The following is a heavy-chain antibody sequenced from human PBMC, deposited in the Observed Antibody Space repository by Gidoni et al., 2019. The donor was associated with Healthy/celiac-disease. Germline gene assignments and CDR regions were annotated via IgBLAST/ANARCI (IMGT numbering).Heavy chain of an antibody. CDR3: ARGKDIVVVVATYYYYGMDV. CDR2: IIPIFGTA. Sequence: QVQLVQSGAEVKKPGSSVKVSCKASGGTFSSYAISWVRQAPGQGLEWMGGIIPIFGTANYAQKFQGRVTITADKSTSTAYMELSSLRSEDTAVYYCARGKDIVVVVATYYYYGMDVWGQGTTVTVSS. J-gene: IGHJ6*02. D-gene: IGHD2-15*01. V-gene: IGHV1-69*06. CDR1: GGTFSSYA.